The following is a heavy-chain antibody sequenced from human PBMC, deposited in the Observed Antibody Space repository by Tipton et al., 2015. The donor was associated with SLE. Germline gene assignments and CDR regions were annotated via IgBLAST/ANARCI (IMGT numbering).Heavy chain of an antibody. CDR1: GGSITNNNYY. V-gene: IGHV4-39*07. J-gene: IGHJ1*01. CDR3: ARDSVDPEYFQH. Sequence: GLVKPSETLSLTCTVSGGSITNNNYYWGWVRQAPGKGLEWIGSIHHSGSTYYSPSLKSRVTISIDTSKNQFSLRLSSVTAADTAVYYCARDSVDPEYFQHWGQGTLVTVSS. CDR2: IHHSGST. D-gene: IGHD5-12*01.